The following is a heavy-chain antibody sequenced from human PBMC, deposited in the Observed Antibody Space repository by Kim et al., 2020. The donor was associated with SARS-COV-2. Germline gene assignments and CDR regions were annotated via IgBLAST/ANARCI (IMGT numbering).Heavy chain of an antibody. J-gene: IGHJ5*02. CDR2: ISWNSANI. Sequence: GGSLRLSCAASGFTFDDYAMHWVRQVPGKGLEWVAGISWNSANIDYADSVKGRFIISRDNAKNSQVLQMHSLRAEDTALYYCTKDIGEDIAAGGTVGYNWFDAWGQGTLVTVSS. D-gene: IGHD6-13*01. CDR3: TKDIGEDIAAGGTVGYNWFDA. CDR1: GFTFDDYA. V-gene: IGHV3-9*01.